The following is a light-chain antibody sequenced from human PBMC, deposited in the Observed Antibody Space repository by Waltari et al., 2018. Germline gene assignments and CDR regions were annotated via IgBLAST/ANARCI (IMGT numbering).Light chain of an antibody. CDR3: SSYMDSTTLEL. Sequence: QSALTQPASVSGSPGQAITISCTGTSSDIGIYNYVSWYQQHPRKAPKLLIYDVTHRPAGVSHCFSGSKSGNTASLTISGLQAEDEADYYCSSYMDSTTLELFGGGTSLTVL. J-gene: IGLJ2*01. CDR2: DVT. CDR1: SSDIGIYNY. V-gene: IGLV2-14*03.